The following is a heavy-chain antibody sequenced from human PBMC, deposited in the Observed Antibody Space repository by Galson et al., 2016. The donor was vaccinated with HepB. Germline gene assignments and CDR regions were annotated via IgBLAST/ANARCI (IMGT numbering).Heavy chain of an antibody. J-gene: IGHJ6*04. Sequence: SLRLSCAASGFSFSSYWMYWVRQAPGQGLVWVSHIDTDGRSSYYADSVKGRFTISRDNAENTLSLKMNSLRPEDTAVYFCVRDGPFSDIDLDGWGKGTTVTVSS. CDR3: VRDGPFSDIDLDG. D-gene: IGHD2-15*01. V-gene: IGHV3-74*01. CDR1: GFSFSSYW. CDR2: IDTDGRSS.